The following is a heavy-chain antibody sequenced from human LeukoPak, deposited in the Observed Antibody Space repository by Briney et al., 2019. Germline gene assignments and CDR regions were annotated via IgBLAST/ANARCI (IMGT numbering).Heavy chain of an antibody. Sequence: ASVKVSCKASGYTFTGYYMHWVRQAPGQGLEWMGWINPNSGGTNYAQKFQGRVTMTRDTSISTAYMELSRLRSDDTAVYYCAREIPSDYGNFDYWGQGTLVTVSS. V-gene: IGHV1-2*02. CDR2: INPNSGGT. J-gene: IGHJ4*02. D-gene: IGHD4-17*01. CDR1: GYTFTGYY. CDR3: AREIPSDYGNFDY.